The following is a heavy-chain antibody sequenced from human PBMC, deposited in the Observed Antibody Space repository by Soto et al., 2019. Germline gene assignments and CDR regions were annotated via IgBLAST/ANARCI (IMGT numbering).Heavy chain of an antibody. Sequence: QVQLVQSGAEVKKPGSSVKVSCKASGGSLSNYGISWVRQAPGQGLEWVGGLIPVFGTANYAQKFQGRVTINADESTSIVYMDVTSLTSEDKAVYYCARGDATKIVVTTYYGMDVWGQGTTVTVSS. CDR3: ARGDATKIVVTTYYGMDV. D-gene: IGHD4-17*01. CDR2: LIPVFGTA. V-gene: IGHV1-69*12. J-gene: IGHJ6*02. CDR1: GGSLSNYG.